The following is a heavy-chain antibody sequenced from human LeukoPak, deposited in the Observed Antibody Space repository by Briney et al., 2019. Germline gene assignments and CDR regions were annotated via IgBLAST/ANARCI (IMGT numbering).Heavy chain of an antibody. CDR3: ARLVGGTGYFDY. CDR2: IYYSGST. D-gene: IGHD3-9*01. J-gene: IGHJ4*02. Sequence: PSETLSLTCAVSGGSISSHYWSWSRQPPGKGLEWIGYIYYSGSTNYSPSLKGRVTIPVDTSKTQFSLKLSSVSAADTAVYCCARLVGGTGYFDYWGQGALVTVSS. V-gene: IGHV4-59*11. CDR1: GGSISSHY.